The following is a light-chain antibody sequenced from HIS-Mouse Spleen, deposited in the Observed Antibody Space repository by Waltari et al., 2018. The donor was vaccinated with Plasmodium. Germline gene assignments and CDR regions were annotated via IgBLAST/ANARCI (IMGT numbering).Light chain of an antibody. CDR3: QACDSSTVV. J-gene: IGLJ2*01. V-gene: IGLV3-1*01. CDR1: KLGDKY. Sequence: SYELTQPPSVSVSPGQTASITCSGDKLGDKYACWYQQKPGQSPVLVIYQDSKRPSGIPERVSGSISGNTATLTNSGTQAMNEAAYYYQACDSSTVVFGGGTKLTVL. CDR2: QDS.